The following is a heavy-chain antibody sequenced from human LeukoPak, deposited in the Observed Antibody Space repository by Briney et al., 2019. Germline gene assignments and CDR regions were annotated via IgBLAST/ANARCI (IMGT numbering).Heavy chain of an antibody. CDR1: RFTFSSYS. J-gene: IGHJ6*02. CDR2: ISSSSSYI. V-gene: IGHV3-21*01. D-gene: IGHD3-22*01. Sequence: GGSLRLSCAASRFTFSSYSMNWVSQARGKGLEWVSSISSSSSYIYYADSVKGRFTISRDNAKNSLYLQMNSLRAEDTAVYYCATTEGYYDSSGYNYGMDVWGQGTTVTVSS. CDR3: ATTEGYYDSSGYNYGMDV.